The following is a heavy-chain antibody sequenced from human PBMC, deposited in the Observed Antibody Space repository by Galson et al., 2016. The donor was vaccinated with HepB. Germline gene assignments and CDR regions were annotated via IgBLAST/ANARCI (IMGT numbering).Heavy chain of an antibody. CDR3: ARRGYRTGTQNEY. V-gene: IGHV5-51*01. D-gene: IGHD2-8*02. J-gene: IGHJ4*02. Sequence: QSGAEVKKPGESLKISCQVSGYSFTNFWIGWVRQLPGKGLEWMAIMYPGDADTKYSPSFQGQVTISSDNYINTAYLQWRSLKASDTGMYFCARRGYRTGTQNEYWGQGTLVTVSS. CDR1: GYSFTNFW. CDR2: MYPGDADT.